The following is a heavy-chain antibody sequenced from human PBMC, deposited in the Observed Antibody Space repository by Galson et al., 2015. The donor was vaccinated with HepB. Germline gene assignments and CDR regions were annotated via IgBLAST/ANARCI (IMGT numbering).Heavy chain of an antibody. CDR2: IIPIVGTA. CDR1: GGTFGSYG. CDR3: ARLPSFDV. V-gene: IGHV1-69*06. Sequence: SCKASGGTFGSYGINWVRQAPGQGLEWMGGIIPIVGTANYAQKFQGRVTITADKSTATAYMELSSLRSDDTAVYYCARLPSFDVWGQGTMVTVSS. J-gene: IGHJ3*01.